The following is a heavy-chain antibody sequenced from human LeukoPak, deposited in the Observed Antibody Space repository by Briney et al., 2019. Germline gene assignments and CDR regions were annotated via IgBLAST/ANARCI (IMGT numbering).Heavy chain of an antibody. V-gene: IGHV1-2*02. CDR3: ARDVGQDNSGYRGWFDP. J-gene: IGHJ5*02. Sequence: GASVKVSCKASGYTFTDCNMHLVRQAPGQGLEWMGWINSNSGGTKYAQKFQGMVTMTRDTSVSTAYMELSRLRSDDTAVYYCARDVGQDNSGYRGWFDPWGQGTLVTVSS. D-gene: IGHD3-22*01. CDR1: GYTFTDCN. CDR2: INSNSGGT.